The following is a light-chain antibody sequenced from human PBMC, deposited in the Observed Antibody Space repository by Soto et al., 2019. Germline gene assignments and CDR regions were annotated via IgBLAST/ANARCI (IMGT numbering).Light chain of an antibody. J-gene: IGLJ3*02. V-gene: IGLV1-47*02. CDR1: SSNIGYNA. Sequence: QSVLTQPPSASGTPGQWITLSCSGSSSNIGYNAVNSYQQLPGTAPKLLMHGNSQPPSGVPDRFSGSKSGTSASLAISGLGTEDEADYYCAAWDDSLSGVVFGGGTKLTVL. CDR2: GNS. CDR3: AAWDDSLSGVV.